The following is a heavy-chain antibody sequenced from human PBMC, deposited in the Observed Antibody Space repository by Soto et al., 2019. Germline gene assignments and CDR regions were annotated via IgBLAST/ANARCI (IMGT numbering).Heavy chain of an antibody. CDR3: AIDYNYFWSGQFEY. CDR1: GFRFSDYS. J-gene: IGHJ4*01. CDR2: ISSSSFTI. Sequence: GGSLRLSCAASGFRFSDYSINWVRQAPGRGLEWVSYISSSSFTIHYADSVEGRFAISRDNAKNSLYLQMNSLRVEDTVVYYCAIDYNYFWSGQFEYWVHRPRFTVPS. D-gene: IGHD3-3*01. V-gene: IGHV3-48*01.